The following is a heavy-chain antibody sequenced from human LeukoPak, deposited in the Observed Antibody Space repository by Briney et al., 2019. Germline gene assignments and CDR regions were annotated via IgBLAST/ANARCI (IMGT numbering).Heavy chain of an antibody. D-gene: IGHD3-3*01. CDR3: ARDLEMITIFGVVNYGMDV. V-gene: IGHV1-18*01. CDR2: ISAYNGNT. J-gene: IGHJ6*02. Sequence: ASVKVSCKASGYTFTSYGISWVRQAPGQGLEWMGWISAYNGNTNYAQKLQGRVTMTTDTSTSTAYMELRSLRSDDTAVYYCARDLEMITIFGVVNYGMDVWGQGTTVTVSS. CDR1: GYTFTSYG.